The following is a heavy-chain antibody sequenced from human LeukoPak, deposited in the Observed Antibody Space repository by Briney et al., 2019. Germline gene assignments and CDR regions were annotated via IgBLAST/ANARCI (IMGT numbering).Heavy chain of an antibody. CDR2: FYYSGIT. CDR3: ARLPSGVHPEY. Sequence: SETLSLTCAVSGDSISSSHYYWGWIRQPPWKGLEWIGTFYYSGITYFNPSLRSRVTISVDTSKNQFSLKVSSVTAADTAVYYCARLPSGVHPEYWGQGNLVTVSS. CDR1: GDSISSSHYY. J-gene: IGHJ4*02. D-gene: IGHD3-10*01. V-gene: IGHV4-39*01.